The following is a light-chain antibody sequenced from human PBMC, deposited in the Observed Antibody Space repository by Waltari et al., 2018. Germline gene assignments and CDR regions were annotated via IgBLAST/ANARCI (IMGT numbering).Light chain of an antibody. J-gene: IGKJ2*01. CDR3: QQYQAWYT. CDR1: EPIGIN. CDR2: AAS. Sequence: EVVLTQSPATLSVSPGDPVTLSCRASEPIGINLAWYQQRPGQAPILLIYAASFRATGIPARFSGSGSGTEFTLSITSLQSEDFGMYFCQQYQAWYTFGQGTKLEI. V-gene: IGKV3D-15*01.